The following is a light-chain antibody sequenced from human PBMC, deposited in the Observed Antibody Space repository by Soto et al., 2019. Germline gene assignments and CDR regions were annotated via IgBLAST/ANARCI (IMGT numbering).Light chain of an antibody. CDR2: AGS. CDR3: QQYYDYPRT. J-gene: IGKJ1*01. Sequence: IRMTQSPSSFSASTGGRVTITCRASQGISSYLAWYQQKPGKAPKLLIYAGSTLQSGVPSGLSGSGSGTDFTLTIGCLQSEDFATYYCQQYYDYPRTFGQGTKVEIK. CDR1: QGISSY. V-gene: IGKV1-8*01.